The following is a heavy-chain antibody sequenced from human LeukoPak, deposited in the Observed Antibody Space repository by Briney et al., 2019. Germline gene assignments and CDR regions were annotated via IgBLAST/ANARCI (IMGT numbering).Heavy chain of an antibody. CDR2: ISSSSSYT. V-gene: IGHV3-11*05. Sequence: GGSLRLSCAASGFTFSDYYMNWIRQAPGKGLEWVSYISSSSSYTNYADSVKGRFTISRDNAKNSLYLKMNSLRAEDTAVYYCAKAAVTGTRYHFDYWGQGTLVTVSS. D-gene: IGHD6-19*01. CDR1: GFTFSDYY. CDR3: AKAAVTGTRYHFDY. J-gene: IGHJ4*02.